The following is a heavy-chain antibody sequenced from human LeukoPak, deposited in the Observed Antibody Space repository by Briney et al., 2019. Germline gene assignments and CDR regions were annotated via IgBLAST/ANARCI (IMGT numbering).Heavy chain of an antibody. CDR1: GGSFSGYY. CDR2: INHSGST. D-gene: IGHD2-2*01. V-gene: IGHV4-34*01. J-gene: IGHJ5*02. Sequence: KPSETLSLTCAVYGGSFSGYYWSWIRQPPGKGLEWIGEINHSGSTNYNPSLKSRVTISVDTSKNQFSLKLSSVTAADTAVYYCARSYCGSTSCYAVGGGWFDPWGQGTLVTVSS. CDR3: ARSYCGSTSCYAVGGGWFDP.